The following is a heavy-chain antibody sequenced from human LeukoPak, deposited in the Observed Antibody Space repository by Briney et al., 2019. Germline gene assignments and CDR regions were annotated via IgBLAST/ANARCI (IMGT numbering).Heavy chain of an antibody. D-gene: IGHD6-6*01. CDR1: GFTFSSYA. Sequence: GGSLRPSCAASGFTFSSYAMHWVRQAPGNGLEWVAVISYDGSNKYYADSVKGRFTISRDNSKNTRYLQMNSLRAEDTAVYYCAIDHVIAARHNYYYGMDVWGQATTVTVSS. CDR3: AIDHVIAARHNYYYGMDV. V-gene: IGHV3-30-3*01. J-gene: IGHJ6*02. CDR2: ISYDGSNK.